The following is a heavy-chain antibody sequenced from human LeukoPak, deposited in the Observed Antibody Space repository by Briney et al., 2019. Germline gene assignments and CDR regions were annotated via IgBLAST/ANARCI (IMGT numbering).Heavy chain of an antibody. CDR2: INAGNGNT. D-gene: IGHD1-26*01. CDR1: GYIFTTYT. Sequence: ASVKVSCKAAGYIFTTYTIHWVRQAPGQSLEWMGWINAGNGNTQYSQKFQGRVTITRDTSASTAYMELSSLRSEDTAVYYCAALTVGATFGECFQHWGQGTLVTVSS. J-gene: IGHJ1*01. CDR3: AALTVGATFGECFQH. V-gene: IGHV1-3*01.